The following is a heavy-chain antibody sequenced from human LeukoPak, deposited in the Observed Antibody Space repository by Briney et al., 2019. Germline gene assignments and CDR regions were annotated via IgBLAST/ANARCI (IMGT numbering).Heavy chain of an antibody. Sequence: GGSLRLSCTASGFTFGDYAMSWFRQAPGKGLEWVGFIRSKAYGGTTEYAASVKGRFTISRDDSKSIAYLQMNSLKTEDTAVYYCTRDRYYYDSSGYYLDYWGQGTLVTVPS. J-gene: IGHJ4*02. V-gene: IGHV3-49*03. D-gene: IGHD3-22*01. CDR1: GFTFGDYA. CDR2: IRSKAYGGTT. CDR3: TRDRYYYDSSGYYLDY.